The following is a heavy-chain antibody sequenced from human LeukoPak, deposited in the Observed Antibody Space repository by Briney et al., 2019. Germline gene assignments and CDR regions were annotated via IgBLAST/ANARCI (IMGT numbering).Heavy chain of an antibody. CDR2: IYPGDSDT. CDR1: GYSFTSYW. Sequence: GESLKISCKGSGYSFTSYWIGWVRQMPGKGLGWMGIIYPGDSDTRYSPSFQGQVTISADKSISTAYLQWSSLKASDTAMYYCARHALPYYYDSSGYYPPHFDYWGQGTLVTVSS. J-gene: IGHJ4*02. CDR3: ARHALPYYYDSSGYYPPHFDY. D-gene: IGHD3-22*01. V-gene: IGHV5-51*01.